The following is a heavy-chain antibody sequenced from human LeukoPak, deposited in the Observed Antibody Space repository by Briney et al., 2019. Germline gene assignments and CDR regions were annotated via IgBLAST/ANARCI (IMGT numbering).Heavy chain of an antibody. CDR2: INPNSGGT. Sequence: ASVKVSCKASGHTFTGYYMHWVRQAPGQGLEWMGWINPNSGGTNYAQKFQGRVTMTRDTSIRTAYMELSRLRSDDTAVYYCAIEFATVVVSAVISAFDIWGQGTMVTVSS. J-gene: IGHJ3*02. D-gene: IGHD2-2*02. CDR3: AIEFATVVVSAVISAFDI. V-gene: IGHV1-2*02. CDR1: GHTFTGYY.